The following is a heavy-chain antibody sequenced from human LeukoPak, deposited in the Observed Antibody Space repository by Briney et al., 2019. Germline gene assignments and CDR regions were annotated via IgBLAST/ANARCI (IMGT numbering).Heavy chain of an antibody. D-gene: IGHD4-17*01. CDR2: IKHDGSEK. V-gene: IGHV3-7*03. CDR1: GFTFSSYW. Sequence: PGGSLRLSCAASGFTFSSYWMSWVRQALGKGLEWVANIKHDGSEKYYVDSVKGRFTISRDNAKNSLYLQMNSLRADDTAVYFCARGPLKDYGTLFFDSWGQGTLVTVSS. J-gene: IGHJ4*02. CDR3: ARGPLKDYGTLFFDS.